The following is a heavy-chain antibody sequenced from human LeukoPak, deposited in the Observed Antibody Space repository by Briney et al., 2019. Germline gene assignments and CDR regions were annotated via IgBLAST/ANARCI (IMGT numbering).Heavy chain of an antibody. CDR1: GYTFNAYY. CDR2: INPNSGGT. V-gene: IGHV1-2*02. D-gene: IGHD1-26*01. J-gene: IGHJ4*02. CDR3: AREFYSWTYFY. Sequence: ASVKVSCKPSGYTFNAYYIHWVRQAPGQGLEWMGWINPNSGGTNYAQKFQGRVTMTRDTSISTAYMELSRLTSDDTAVYYCAREFYSWTYFYWGQGTLVTVSS.